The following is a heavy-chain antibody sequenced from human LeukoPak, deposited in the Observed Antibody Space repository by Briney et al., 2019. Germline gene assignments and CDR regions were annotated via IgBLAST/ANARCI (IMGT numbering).Heavy chain of an antibody. V-gene: IGHV3-30-3*01. Sequence: GGSLRLSCAASGFTFSSYAMHWVRQAPGKGLEWVAVISYDGSNKYYADSVKGRFTISRDNSKNTLYLQMNSLRAEDTAVYYCARDLLMDYYDSSGYPLQDTYFDYWGQGTLVTVSS. CDR3: ARDLLMDYYDSSGYPLQDTYFDY. J-gene: IGHJ4*02. D-gene: IGHD3-22*01. CDR2: ISYDGSNK. CDR1: GFTFSSYA.